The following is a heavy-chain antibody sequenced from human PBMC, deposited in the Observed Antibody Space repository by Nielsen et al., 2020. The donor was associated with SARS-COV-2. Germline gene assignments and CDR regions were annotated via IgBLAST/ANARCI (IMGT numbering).Heavy chain of an antibody. CDR1: GFIFSYSP. D-gene: IGHD2-15*01. V-gene: IGHV3-7*03. CDR3: ARCSGGSCYATTFDY. Sequence: GGSLRLSCATSGFIFSYSPMTWVRQAPGKGLEWVATIKPDGGDRFYVDSVKGRFTISRDNTKNSLSLQMNSLRAEDTAVYYCARCSGGSCYATTFDYWGQGTLVTVSS. CDR2: IKPDGGDR. J-gene: IGHJ4*02.